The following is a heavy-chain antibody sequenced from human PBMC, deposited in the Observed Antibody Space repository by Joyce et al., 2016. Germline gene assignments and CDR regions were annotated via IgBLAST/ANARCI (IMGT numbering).Heavy chain of an antibody. Sequence: QVQLVQSGAEVKKPGASVKVSCKASGYTFTGYYMHWVRQVHGQGLEWMGRINPNSGGTNYAQKFQGRVTMTRDTSINTAYMELSRLRSDDTAVYYCARWSYSSGQEGFFEYWGQGTLVTVSS. CDR1: GYTFTGYY. CDR2: INPNSGGT. CDR3: ARWSYSSGQEGFFEY. J-gene: IGHJ4*02. V-gene: IGHV1-2*06. D-gene: IGHD6-19*01.